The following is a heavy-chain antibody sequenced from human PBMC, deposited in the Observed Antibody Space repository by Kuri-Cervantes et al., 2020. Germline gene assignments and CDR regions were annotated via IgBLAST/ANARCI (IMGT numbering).Heavy chain of an antibody. V-gene: IGHV4-31*03. D-gene: IGHD3-10*01. Sequence: SETLSLTCTVSGGSISSGGYYWSWIRQHPGKGLEWIGYIYYSGSTYYNPSLKSRVTISVDTSKNQFSLKLSSVTAAYTAVYYCAREVTMVRGGMDGWGQETTVTVSS. CDR1: GGSISSGGYY. J-gene: IGHJ6*02. CDR2: IYYSGST. CDR3: AREVTMVRGGMDG.